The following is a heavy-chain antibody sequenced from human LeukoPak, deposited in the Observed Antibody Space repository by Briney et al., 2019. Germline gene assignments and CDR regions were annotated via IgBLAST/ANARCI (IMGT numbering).Heavy chain of an antibody. CDR1: GGSISSGGYY. Sequence: SETLSLTCTVSGGSISSGGYYWSWIRQHPGKGLEWIGYIYYSGSTYYNPSLKSRVTISVDASKNQFSLKLSSVTAADTAVYYCARDRDSSSWYLGYNWFDPWGQGTLVTVSS. J-gene: IGHJ5*02. D-gene: IGHD6-13*01. CDR3: ARDRDSSSWYLGYNWFDP. CDR2: IYYSGST. V-gene: IGHV4-31*03.